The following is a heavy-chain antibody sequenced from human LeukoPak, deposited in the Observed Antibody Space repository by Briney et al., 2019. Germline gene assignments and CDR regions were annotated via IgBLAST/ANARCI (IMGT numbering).Heavy chain of an antibody. J-gene: IGHJ4*02. CDR2: IYYSGST. D-gene: IGHD1-26*01. V-gene: IGHV4-31*03. Sequence: SETLSLTCTVSGGSISSGGYYWSWIRQHPGKGLEWIGYIYYSGSTYYNPSLKSRVTISVDTSKNQFSLKLSSVTAADTAVYYCARGCTSGRNFDYWGQGTLVTVSS. CDR3: ARGCTSGRNFDY. CDR1: GGSISSGGYY.